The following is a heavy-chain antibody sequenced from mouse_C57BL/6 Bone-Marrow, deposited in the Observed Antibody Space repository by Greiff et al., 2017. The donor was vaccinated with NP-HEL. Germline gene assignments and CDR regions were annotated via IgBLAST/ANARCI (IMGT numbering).Heavy chain of an antibody. V-gene: IGHV14-4*01. CDR3: TRNWAWFAY. D-gene: IGHD4-1*01. Sequence: EVKLVESGAELVRPGASVKLSCTASGFNIKDDYMHWVKQRPEQGLEWIGWIDPENGDTEYASKFQGKATITADTSSNTAYLQLSSLTSEDTAVYYCTRNWAWFAYWGQGTLVTVSA. J-gene: IGHJ3*01. CDR2: IDPENGDT. CDR1: GFNIKDDY.